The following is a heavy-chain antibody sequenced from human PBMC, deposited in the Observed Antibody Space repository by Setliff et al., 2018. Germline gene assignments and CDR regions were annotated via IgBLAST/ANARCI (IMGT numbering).Heavy chain of an antibody. J-gene: IGHJ5*02. CDR3: ARAPQYSNFWYALSWFDP. V-gene: IGHV4-31*01. D-gene: IGHD3-3*01. CDR1: GGPHYY. CDR2: IHYSGTT. Sequence: SETLSLTCNVSGGPHYYWSWIRQHPGKGLEWIGYIHYSGTTYYNPSLKSPVTIPVDTSKSQFSLSLYSVTVADTAVYYCARAPQYSNFWYALSWFDPWGQGTLVTVSS.